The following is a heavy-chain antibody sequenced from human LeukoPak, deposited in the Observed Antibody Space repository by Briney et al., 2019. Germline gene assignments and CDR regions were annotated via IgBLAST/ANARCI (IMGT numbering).Heavy chain of an antibody. CDR3: ARDSSLSSSYNWFDP. Sequence: ASVKVSRKASVGTFSSYAISWVRQAPGQRLEWMGRIIPILGIANYAQKFQGRVTITADKSTSTAYMELSSLRSEDTAVYYCARDSSLSSSYNWFDPWGQGTLVTVSS. D-gene: IGHD6-13*01. J-gene: IGHJ5*02. V-gene: IGHV1-69*04. CDR2: IIPILGIA. CDR1: VGTFSSYA.